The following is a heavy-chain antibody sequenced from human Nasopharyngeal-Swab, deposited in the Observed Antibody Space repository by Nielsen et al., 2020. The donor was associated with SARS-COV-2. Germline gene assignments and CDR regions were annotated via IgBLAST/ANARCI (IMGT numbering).Heavy chain of an antibody. CDR3: AKILAVGWFLGGYFDY. Sequence: ETLSLTCAASGFTFSSYAMSWVRQAPGKGLEWVSAISGSGGSTYYADSVKGRFTIFRDNSKNTLYLQMNSLRAEDTAVYYCAKILAVGWFLGGYFDYWGQGTLVTVSS. CDR2: ISGSGGST. J-gene: IGHJ4*02. D-gene: IGHD3-3*01. CDR1: GFTFSSYA. V-gene: IGHV3-23*01.